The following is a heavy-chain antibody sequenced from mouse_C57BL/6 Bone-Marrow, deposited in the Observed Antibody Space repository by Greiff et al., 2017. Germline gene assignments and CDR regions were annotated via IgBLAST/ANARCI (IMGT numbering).Heavy chain of an antibody. J-gene: IGHJ2*01. CDR1: GFSLSTSGMG. V-gene: IGHV8-12*01. CDR3: ARKRIFTTVGGFDY. CDR2: IYWDDDT. D-gene: IGHD1-1*01. Sequence: QVQLKESGPGILQSSQTLSLTCSFSGFSLSTSGMGVSWIRKPSGKGLEWLAPIYWDDDTRYNPSLKSRLTISKDTSRNQVFLKITSVETADTATYYCARKRIFTTVGGFDYWDQGTTLTVSS.